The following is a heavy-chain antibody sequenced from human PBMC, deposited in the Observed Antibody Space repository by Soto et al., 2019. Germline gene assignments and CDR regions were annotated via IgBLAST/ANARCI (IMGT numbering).Heavy chain of an antibody. CDR1: GGTFSSYA. J-gene: IGHJ5*02. D-gene: IGHD6-19*01. CDR3: ARVPARRYSSGWYWWFDP. Sequence: QVQLVQSGAEVKKPGSSVKVSCKASGGTFSSYAISWVRQAPGQGLEWMGGIIPIFGTANYAQKFQGRVTITADXXTXTXXMELSSLRSEDTAVYYCARVPARRYSSGWYWWFDPWGQGTLVTVSS. V-gene: IGHV1-69*12. CDR2: IIPIFGTA.